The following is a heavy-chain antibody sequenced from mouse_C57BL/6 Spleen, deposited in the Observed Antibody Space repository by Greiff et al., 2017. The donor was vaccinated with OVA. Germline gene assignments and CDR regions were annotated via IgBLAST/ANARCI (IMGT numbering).Heavy chain of an antibody. CDR2: IYPGNSDT. D-gene: IGHD2-4*01. V-gene: IGHV1-5*01. J-gene: IGHJ3*01. Sequence: VQLQQSGTVLARPGASVKMSCKTSGYTFTSYWMHWVKQRPGQGLEWIGAIYPGNSDTSYNQKFKGKAKLTAVTSASTAYMELSSLTNEDSAVYYCTRSAATMIKGGFAYWGQGTLVTVSA. CDR3: TRSAATMIKGGFAY. CDR1: GYTFTSYW.